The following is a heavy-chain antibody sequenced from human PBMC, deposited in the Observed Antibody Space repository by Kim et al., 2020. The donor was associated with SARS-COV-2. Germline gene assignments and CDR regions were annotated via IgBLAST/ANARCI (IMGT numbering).Heavy chain of an antibody. J-gene: IGHJ4*02. CDR3: TTDLYSGSYFDY. V-gene: IGHV3-15*01. D-gene: IGHD1-26*01. Sequence: DYAAPVKGRFTISRDDSKNTLYLQMNSLKTEDTAVYYCTTDLYSGSYFDYWGQGTLVTVSS.